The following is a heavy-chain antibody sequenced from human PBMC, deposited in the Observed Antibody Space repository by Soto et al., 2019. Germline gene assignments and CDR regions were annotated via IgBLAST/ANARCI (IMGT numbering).Heavy chain of an antibody. D-gene: IGHD3-10*01. CDR2: ISASNGDT. Sequence: QVQLVQSGAEVKKPGASVKVSCKASGYSFTSHGISWVRQAPGQGLEWMAWISASNGDTNYAQKCQGRVTVTTDTSTSTGYMELRSLRSEDTAVYYCARMVRGSNIDYYHYMDVWGKGTTVTVSS. J-gene: IGHJ6*03. V-gene: IGHV1-18*01. CDR3: ARMVRGSNIDYYHYMDV. CDR1: GYSFTSHG.